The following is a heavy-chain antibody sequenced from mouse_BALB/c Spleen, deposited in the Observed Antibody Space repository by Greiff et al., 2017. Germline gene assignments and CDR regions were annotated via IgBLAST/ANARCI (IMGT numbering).Heavy chain of an antibody. J-gene: IGHJ2*01. Sequence: EVKLQQSGAELVRSGASVKLSCTASGFNIKDYYMHWVKQRPEQGLEWIGWIDPENGDTEYAPKFQGKATMTADTSSNTAYLQLSSLTSEDTAVYYCNAIWVFFDDWGQGTTLTVSS. D-gene: IGHD4-1*01. V-gene: IGHV14-4*02. CDR2: IDPENGDT. CDR3: NAIWVFFDD. CDR1: GFNIKDYY.